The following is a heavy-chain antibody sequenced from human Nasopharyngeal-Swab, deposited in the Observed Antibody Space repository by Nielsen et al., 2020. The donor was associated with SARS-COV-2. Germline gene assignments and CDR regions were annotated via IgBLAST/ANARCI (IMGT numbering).Heavy chain of an antibody. CDR1: GFTFRDYR. D-gene: IGHD3-3*01. CDR3: ARGTVFGVANGIDV. J-gene: IGHJ6*02. CDR2: IGRYGTDI. V-gene: IGHV3-21*01. Sequence: GGSLRPSGAASGFTFRDYRINWVRKAPGKGLEWVSSIGRYGTDIFHADSVKGRLSVFRDAANKSIYLQMRSLRAEDTAVYYCARGTVFGVANGIDVWGQGTTVTVSS.